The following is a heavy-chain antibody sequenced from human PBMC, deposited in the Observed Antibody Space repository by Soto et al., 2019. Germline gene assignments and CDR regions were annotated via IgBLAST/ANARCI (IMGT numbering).Heavy chain of an antibody. CDR3: ARDQYYYDSSAHEGYFDY. CDR2: IIPIFGTA. Sequence: QVQLVQSGAEVKKPGSSVKVSCKASGGTFSSYAISWVRQAPGQGLEWMGGIIPIFGTANYAQKFQGRVTITADESTSTAYMELSSLRSEDTAVYYCARDQYYYDSSAHEGYFDYWGQGTLVTVSS. CDR1: GGTFSSYA. J-gene: IGHJ4*02. D-gene: IGHD3-22*01. V-gene: IGHV1-69*01.